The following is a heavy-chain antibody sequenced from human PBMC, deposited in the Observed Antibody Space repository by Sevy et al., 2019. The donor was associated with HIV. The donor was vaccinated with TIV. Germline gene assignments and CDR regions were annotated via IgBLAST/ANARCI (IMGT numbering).Heavy chain of an antibody. Sequence: SETLSLTCTVXGXSISSXSYYWDWIRQSPGKGPTWIGSVTHTKSTYYTSSLKSRVTISVDVSKNQFSLNLNSVTAADTAVYYXARRRRGDXXXTYDXWGQGTLVTVSS. V-gene: IGHV4-39*01. CDR2: VTHTKST. J-gene: IGHJ4*02. CDR3: ARRRRGDXXXTYDX. D-gene: IGHD2-21*02. CDR1: GXSISSXSYY.